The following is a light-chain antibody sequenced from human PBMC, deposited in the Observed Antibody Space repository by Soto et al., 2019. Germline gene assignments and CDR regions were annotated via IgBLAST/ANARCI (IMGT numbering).Light chain of an antibody. CDR2: GNS. CDR3: QSHDSSRSAHVV. Sequence: QSVLTQPPSVSGAPGQRVTISCTGSSSNIGAGYDVHWYQQLPGTAPKLLIYGNSNRPSGVPDRFSGSKSGTSASLAITGLQAEDEDEYYCQSHDSSRSAHVVFGGGTKLTVL. V-gene: IGLV1-40*01. CDR1: SSNIGAGYD. J-gene: IGLJ2*01.